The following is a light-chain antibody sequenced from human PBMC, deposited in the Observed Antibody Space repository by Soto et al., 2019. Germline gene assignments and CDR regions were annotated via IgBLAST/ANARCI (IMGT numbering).Light chain of an antibody. J-gene: IGKJ1*01. CDR2: DAS. CDR3: QQYKSYPWT. V-gene: IGKV1-5*01. Sequence: IQLTQSPSTLSASVVARVSITCRASQSISSWLAWYQQKPGKAPKLLIYDASSLESGVPSRFSGSGSGTEFSLTISSLQPDDFASYYCQQYKSYPWTFGQGTKVDTK. CDR1: QSISSW.